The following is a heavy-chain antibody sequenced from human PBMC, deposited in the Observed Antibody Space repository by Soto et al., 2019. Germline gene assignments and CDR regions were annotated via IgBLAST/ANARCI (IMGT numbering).Heavy chain of an antibody. V-gene: IGHV4-39*01. CDR1: GGSISSSSYY. Sequence: SETLSLTCTVSGGSISSSSYYWGWIRQPPGKGLEWIGSIYYSGSTYYNPSLKSRVTISVDTSKNQFSLKLSSVTAADTAAYYCARGIAAAGSDAFDIWGQGTMVTVSS. CDR2: IYYSGST. CDR3: ARGIAAAGSDAFDI. J-gene: IGHJ3*02. D-gene: IGHD6-13*01.